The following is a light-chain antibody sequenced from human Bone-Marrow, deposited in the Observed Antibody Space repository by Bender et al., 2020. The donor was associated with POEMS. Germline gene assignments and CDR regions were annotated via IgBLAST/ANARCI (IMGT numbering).Light chain of an antibody. CDR3: QTWDSSTGMV. V-gene: IGLV3-1*01. CDR2: QDT. CDR1: KLGDKF. Sequence: SYELTQSPSVSVSPGQTANITCSGDKLGDKFTCWYQQRPGQSPVLVIYQDTKRPSGIPERFSGPNSGNAATLTISGTQAMDEADYYCQTWDSSTGMVFGGGTKLTVL. J-gene: IGLJ2*01.